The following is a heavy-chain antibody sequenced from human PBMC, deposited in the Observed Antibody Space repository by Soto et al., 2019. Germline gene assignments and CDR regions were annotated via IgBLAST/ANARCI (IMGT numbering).Heavy chain of an antibody. CDR3: ARDNPTIDSSGYYYYYGMDV. CDR2: INAGNGNT. D-gene: IGHD3-10*01. Sequence: QVQLVQSGAEVKKPGASVKVSCKASGYTFTSYVMHWVRQAPGQRLEWMGWINAGNGNTKYSQKFQGRVTITRDTSASTAYMELSSLRSEDTAVYYCARDNPTIDSSGYYYYYGMDVWGQGTTVTVSS. V-gene: IGHV1-3*01. J-gene: IGHJ6*02. CDR1: GYTFTSYV.